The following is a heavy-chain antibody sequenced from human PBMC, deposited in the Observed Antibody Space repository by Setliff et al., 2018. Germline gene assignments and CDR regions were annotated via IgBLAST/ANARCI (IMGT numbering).Heavy chain of an antibody. V-gene: IGHV1-8*01. CDR1: GYTFTSYD. J-gene: IGHJ4*02. D-gene: IGHD3-22*01. CDR2: MNPTSGNT. CDR3: ARIPSYYYDSSGYYPP. Sequence: ASVKVSCKASGYTFTSYDINWVRQATGQGLEWMGWMNPTSGNTGYAQRFQGRVTMTRNTSISTAYMELSSLRSEDTAVYYCARIPSYYYDSSGYYPPWGQGTLVTVSS.